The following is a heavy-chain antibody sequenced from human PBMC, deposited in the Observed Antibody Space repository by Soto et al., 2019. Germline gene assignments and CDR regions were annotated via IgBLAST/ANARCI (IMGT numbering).Heavy chain of an antibody. D-gene: IGHD6-19*01. CDR1: GDSVSSNSAA. J-gene: IGHJ5*02. Sequence: PSQTLSLTCAISGDSVSSNSAAWNWIRQSPSRGLEWLGRTYYRSKWYNDYAVSVKSRITINPDTSKNQFSLQLNSVTPEDTAVYYCARDNEYSSGWYRNWFDPWGQGTLVTVSS. V-gene: IGHV6-1*01. CDR2: TYYRSKWYN. CDR3: ARDNEYSSGWYRNWFDP.